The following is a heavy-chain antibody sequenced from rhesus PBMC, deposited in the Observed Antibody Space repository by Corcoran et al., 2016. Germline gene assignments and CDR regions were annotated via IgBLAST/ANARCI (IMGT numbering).Heavy chain of an antibody. CDR2: INGRSGNT. V-gene: IGHV4-160*01. J-gene: IGHJ2*01. Sequence: QVQLQESGPGLVKPSETLSLTCAVSGGSFSSYWWGWIRQPPGKGLEWIGSINGRSGNTENNPPLKSRATISRDTSKNQFSLKLSSVTAADTAVYYCARVIGDYEDDYGYYYHYWYFDIWGPGTPITISS. CDR1: GGSFSSYW. CDR3: ARVIGDYEDDYGYYYHYWYFDI. D-gene: IGHD3-9*01.